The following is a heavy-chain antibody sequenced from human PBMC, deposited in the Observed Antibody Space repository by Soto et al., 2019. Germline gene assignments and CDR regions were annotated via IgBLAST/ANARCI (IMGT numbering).Heavy chain of an antibody. D-gene: IGHD4-17*01. CDR1: GFTFSDTW. CDR3: AYGDLSDH. Sequence: VESGGDLVKPGGSLRLSCATSGFTFSDTWVSWVRQAPGKGLEWVGRIKSKASGGTSDYAAPVKGRFTISRDDSKDTLYLHMNSLNTDDTAMYYCAYGDLSDHCGPGTLVTVSS. V-gene: IGHV3-15*01. CDR2: IKSKASGGTS. J-gene: IGHJ4*02.